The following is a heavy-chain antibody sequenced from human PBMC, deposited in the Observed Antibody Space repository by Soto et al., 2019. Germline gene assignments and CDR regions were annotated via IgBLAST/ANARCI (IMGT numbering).Heavy chain of an antibody. D-gene: IGHD3-22*01. J-gene: IGHJ2*01. CDR3: ARVPYYYVSSGYSYWYFDL. CDR1: GFTFSSYW. V-gene: IGHV3-7*03. Sequence: GGSLRLSCAASGFTFSSYWMSWVRQAPGKGLEWVANIKQDGSEKYYVDSVKGRFTISRDNAKNSLYLQMNSLRAEDTAVYYCARVPYYYVSSGYSYWYFDLSGRGTLVT. CDR2: IKQDGSEK.